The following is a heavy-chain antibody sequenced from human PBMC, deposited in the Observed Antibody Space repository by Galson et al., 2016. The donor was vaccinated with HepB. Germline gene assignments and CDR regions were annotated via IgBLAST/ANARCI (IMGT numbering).Heavy chain of an antibody. D-gene: IGHD5-12*01. CDR1: GFTFNYYG. V-gene: IGHV3-21*01. CDR3: VRGAGGYAPHFDY. J-gene: IGHJ4*02. CDR2: INSHNSNI. Sequence: ALRLSCAASGFTFNYYGMIWVRQAPGKGLEWDSFINSHNSNIYYADSVNGRFTISRDNAYISLYLQMNSLRVEDTAVYYCVRGAGGYAPHFDYWGQGTLVTVSS.